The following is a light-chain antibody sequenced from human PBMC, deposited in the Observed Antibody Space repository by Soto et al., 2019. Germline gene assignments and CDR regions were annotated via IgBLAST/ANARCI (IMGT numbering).Light chain of an antibody. J-gene: IGLJ2*01. V-gene: IGLV2-14*01. CDR1: SSDVGGYNY. CDR3: SSYTISSTICT. Sequence: QSALTQPASVSGSPGQSITISCTGTSSDVGGYNYVSWYQQHPGKAPKLLIYDVSNRPSGVSNRFSGSKSGNTASLTISGLQAEDEADYYCSSYTISSTICTFGGGTKLTVL. CDR2: DVS.